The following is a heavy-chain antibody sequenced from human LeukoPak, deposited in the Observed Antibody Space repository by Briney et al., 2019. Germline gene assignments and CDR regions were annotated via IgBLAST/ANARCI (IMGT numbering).Heavy chain of an antibody. Sequence: PGGSLRLSCAASGFTFSSYAMSWVRQAPGKGLEWVSAISGSGGSTYYADSVKGRFTISRDNSKNTLYLQMNSLRAEDTAVYYCARDLWTYYYGSGSYHYGMDVWGQGTTVTVSS. CDR1: GFTFSSYA. V-gene: IGHV3-23*01. J-gene: IGHJ6*02. CDR2: ISGSGGST. D-gene: IGHD3-10*01. CDR3: ARDLWTYYYGSGSYHYGMDV.